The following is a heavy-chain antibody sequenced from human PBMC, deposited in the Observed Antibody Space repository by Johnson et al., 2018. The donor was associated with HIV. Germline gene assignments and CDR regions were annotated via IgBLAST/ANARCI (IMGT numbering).Heavy chain of an antibody. CDR2: IYSGGNT. V-gene: IGHV3-53*05. D-gene: IGHD3-22*01. CDR3: ARDRPIAPFDI. Sequence: VSSNYMTWVRQAPGKGLEWVSVIYSGGNTYYADSVKGRFSISRDNSKNTVYLQMNSLRAEDTAVYYCARDRPIAPFDIWGQGTMVTVSS. J-gene: IGHJ3*02. CDR1: VSSNY.